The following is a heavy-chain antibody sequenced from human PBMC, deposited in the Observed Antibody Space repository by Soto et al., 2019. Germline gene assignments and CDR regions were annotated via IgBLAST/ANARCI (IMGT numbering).Heavy chain of an antibody. CDR2: IWYDGSNK. J-gene: IGHJ4*02. D-gene: IGHD6-19*01. V-gene: IGHV3-33*01. CDR3: ARDRYSSGWYDFDY. CDR1: GFTFSSYG. Sequence: QVQLVESGGGVVQPGRSLRLSCAASGFTFSSYGMHWVRQAPGKGLEWVAVIWYDGSNKYYADSVKGRFTISRDNSKTTLYLQMNSLRAEDTAVYYGARDRYSSGWYDFDYWGQGTLVTVSS.